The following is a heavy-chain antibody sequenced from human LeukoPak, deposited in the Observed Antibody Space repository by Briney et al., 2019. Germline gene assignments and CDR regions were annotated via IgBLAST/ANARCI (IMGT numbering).Heavy chain of an antibody. V-gene: IGHV4-39*07. CDR1: GGSISGTDHF. J-gene: IGHJ4*02. D-gene: IGHD5-18*01. CDR3: ARDDAASSGYSYGWFDY. CDR2: IDYSGST. Sequence: PSETLSLTCTVSGGSISGTDHFWGWIRQSPGKGLEWIGSIDYSGSTYYNPTLKSRLTMSQDASKNQFSLKLSSVTAADTAVYYCARDDAASSGYSYGWFDYWGQGTLVTVSS.